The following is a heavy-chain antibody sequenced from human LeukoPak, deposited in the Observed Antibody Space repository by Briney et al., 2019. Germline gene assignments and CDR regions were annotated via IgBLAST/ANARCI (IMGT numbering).Heavy chain of an antibody. Sequence: PSETLSLTCAVYGGSFSGYYWSWIRQPPGKGLEWIGEIKHSGSTNYNPSLKSRVTISVDTSKTQFSLKLSSVTAAETAVYYCARGAYYYGSGSYTLYNWFDPWGQGTLVTVSS. CDR3: ARGAYYYGSGSYTLYNWFDP. V-gene: IGHV4-34*01. CDR2: IKHSGST. J-gene: IGHJ5*02. CDR1: GGSFSGYY. D-gene: IGHD3-10*01.